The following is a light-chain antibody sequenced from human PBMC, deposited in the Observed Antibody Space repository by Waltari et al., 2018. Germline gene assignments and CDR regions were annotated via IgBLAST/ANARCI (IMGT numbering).Light chain of an antibody. Sequence: QSKLTQPPSVSGAAGRRVTISCTGSSSNIGAGYEVHWYQHLPRKAPRLLLFSNNNRPSGVPDRFSASKSGTSASLAITGLQADDEGDYYCTSYDRGLSDLVFGGGTKLTVL. J-gene: IGLJ2*01. CDR2: SNN. CDR1: SSNIGAGYE. V-gene: IGLV1-40*01. CDR3: TSYDRGLSDLV.